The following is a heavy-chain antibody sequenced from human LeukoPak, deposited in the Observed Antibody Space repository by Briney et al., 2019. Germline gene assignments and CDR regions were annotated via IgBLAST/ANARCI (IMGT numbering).Heavy chain of an antibody. Sequence: ASVKVSCKASGGTFSSYTISWVRQAPGQGLEWMGRIIPILGIANYAQKFQGRVTITADKSTSTAYMELSSLRSEDMAVYYCARVSGGSPRYYFDYWGQGTLVTVSS. D-gene: IGHD2-15*01. CDR2: IIPILGIA. J-gene: IGHJ4*02. V-gene: IGHV1-69*02. CDR3: ARVSGGSPRYYFDY. CDR1: GGTFSSYT.